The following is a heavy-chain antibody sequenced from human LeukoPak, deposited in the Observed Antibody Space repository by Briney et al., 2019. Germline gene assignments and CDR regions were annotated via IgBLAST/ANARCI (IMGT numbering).Heavy chain of an antibody. Sequence: PSETLSLTCAVYGGSFSGYYWSWIRQPPGKGLEWIGEINHSGSTNYNPSLKSRVTISVDTSKNQFSLKLSSVTAADTAVYYCARTIPLTAMVKGPNYYYYYMDVWGKGTTVTVSS. D-gene: IGHD5-18*01. CDR1: GGSFSGYY. V-gene: IGHV4-34*01. J-gene: IGHJ6*03. CDR2: INHSGST. CDR3: ARTIPLTAMVKGPNYYYYYMDV.